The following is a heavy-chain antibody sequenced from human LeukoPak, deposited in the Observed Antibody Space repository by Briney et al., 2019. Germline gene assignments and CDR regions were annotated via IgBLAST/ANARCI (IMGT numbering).Heavy chain of an antibody. J-gene: IGHJ4*02. Sequence: ASVTVSCKVSGYSLTQLSMHWVRQGIGRGLEWMGWISAYNGNTNYAQKLQGRVTMTTDTSTSTAYMELRSLRSDDTAVYYCARALCGGDCYSSGYYFDYWGQGTLVTVSS. CDR1: GYSLTQLS. CDR3: ARALCGGDCYSSGYYFDY. D-gene: IGHD2-21*02. CDR2: ISAYNGNT. V-gene: IGHV1-18*01.